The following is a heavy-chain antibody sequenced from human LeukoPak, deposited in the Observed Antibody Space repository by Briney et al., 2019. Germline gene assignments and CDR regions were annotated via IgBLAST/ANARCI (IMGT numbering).Heavy chain of an antibody. CDR1: GYTFTNYA. D-gene: IGHD5-18*01. J-gene: IGHJ6*02. CDR2: ISAGTGDT. Sequence: ASVKVSCTASGYTFTNYAIHWVRQAPGQRLEWMGWISAGTGDTKYSQNFQGRVTITADESTSTAYMELSSLRSEDTAVYYCAKRPQPPYYYGMDVWGQGTTVTVSS. V-gene: IGHV1-3*01. CDR3: AKRPQPPYYYGMDV.